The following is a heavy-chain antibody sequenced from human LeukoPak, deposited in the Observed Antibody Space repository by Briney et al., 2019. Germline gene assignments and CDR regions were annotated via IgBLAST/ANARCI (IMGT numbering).Heavy chain of an antibody. CDR1: GYSISSGYY. V-gene: IGHV4-38-2*02. J-gene: IGHJ5*02. Sequence: SETLSLTCTVSGYSISSGYYWGWIRPPPGKGLEWIGSIYHSGSTYYNPSLKSRVTISVDTSKNQFSLKLSSVTAAGTAVYYCARTSTAWFDPWGQGTLVTVSS. CDR2: IYHSGST. D-gene: IGHD2-2*01. CDR3: ARTSTAWFDP.